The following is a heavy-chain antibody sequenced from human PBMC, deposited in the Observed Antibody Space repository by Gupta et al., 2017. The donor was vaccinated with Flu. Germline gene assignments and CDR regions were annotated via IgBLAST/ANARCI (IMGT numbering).Heavy chain of an antibody. J-gene: IGHJ4*02. Sequence: LEWVAVISYDGSNKYYADSVKGRFTISRDNSKNTLYLQMNSLRAEDTAVYYCAKGASRARLGGYCSGGSCYWVDYWGQGTLVTVSS. V-gene: IGHV3-30*18. CDR3: AKGASRARLGGYCSGGSCYWVDY. D-gene: IGHD2-15*01. CDR2: ISYDGSNK.